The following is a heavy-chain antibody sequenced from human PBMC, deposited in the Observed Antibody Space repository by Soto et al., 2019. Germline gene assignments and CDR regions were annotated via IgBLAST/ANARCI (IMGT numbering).Heavy chain of an antibody. J-gene: IGHJ6*03. CDR3: AKVVGGSGAYLSQYYMDV. Sequence: EVQLLESGGDLVQPVESLRLSCTASEFTFSNSAMSWVRQAPGKGLEWVSAINSADDTYHADSVKCRFTISRDNSKNTDYLQMNSLRVDDTAVYYCAKVVGGSGAYLSQYYMDVWGKGTTVIVSS. V-gene: IGHV3-23*01. D-gene: IGHD3-10*01. CDR2: INSADDT. CDR1: EFTFSNSA.